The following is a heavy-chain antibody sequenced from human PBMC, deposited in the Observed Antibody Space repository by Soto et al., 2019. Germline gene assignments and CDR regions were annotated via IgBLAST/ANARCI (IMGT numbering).Heavy chain of an antibody. D-gene: IGHD6-13*01. Sequence: QVQLVQSGAEVKKPGASVKVSCKASGYSFTSYGVTWVRQAPGQGLEWMGWISAYNGDTDYAQKVQGRVTMTTDSSTSTDYLELRSLTSDDTAVYYCVRGASSLPGFYWGQGTLITVSS. J-gene: IGHJ4*02. CDR1: GYSFTSYG. V-gene: IGHV1-18*01. CDR3: VRGASSLPGFY. CDR2: ISAYNGDT.